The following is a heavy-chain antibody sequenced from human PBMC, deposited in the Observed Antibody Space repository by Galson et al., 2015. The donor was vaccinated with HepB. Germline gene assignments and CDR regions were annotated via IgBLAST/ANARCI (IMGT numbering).Heavy chain of an antibody. Sequence: LRLSCAASGFTFSSYAMHWVRQAPGKGLEWVAVISYDGSNKYYADSVKGRFTISRDNSKNTLYLQMNSLRAEDTAVYYCARDYASSWYFNHYYGMDVWGQGTTVTVSS. CDR3: ARDYASSWYFNHYYGMDV. J-gene: IGHJ6*02. D-gene: IGHD6-13*01. V-gene: IGHV3-30*04. CDR2: ISYDGSNK. CDR1: GFTFSSYA.